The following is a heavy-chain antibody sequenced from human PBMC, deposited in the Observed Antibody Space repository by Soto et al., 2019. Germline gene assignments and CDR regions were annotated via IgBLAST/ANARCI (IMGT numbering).Heavy chain of an antibody. D-gene: IGHD2-2*01. Sequence: PSETLSLTCTVSGGSISSYYWSWIRQPPGKGLEWIGYIYYSGSTNYNPSLKSRVTISVDTSKNQFSLKLSSVTAADTAVYYCARGAAMGVYYYYYMDVWGKGTTVTVSS. V-gene: IGHV4-59*01. CDR1: GGSISSYY. CDR2: IYYSGST. CDR3: ARGAAMGVYYYYYMDV. J-gene: IGHJ6*03.